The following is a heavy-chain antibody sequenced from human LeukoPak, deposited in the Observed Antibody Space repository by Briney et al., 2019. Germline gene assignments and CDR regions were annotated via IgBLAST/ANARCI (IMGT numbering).Heavy chain of an antibody. V-gene: IGHV3-9*01. CDR1: GFNFDGYA. J-gene: IGHJ4*02. CDR2: ISWNSGSI. CDR3: AKDSNDVLTGYDY. D-gene: IGHD3-9*01. Sequence: RSGGSLRLSCAASGFNFDGYAMHWVRQGPGKGLEWVSGISWNSGSIGYEDSVKGRFTISRDNAKNSLYLQMNSLRPEDTALYYCAKDSNDVLTGYDYWGQGTLVTVSS.